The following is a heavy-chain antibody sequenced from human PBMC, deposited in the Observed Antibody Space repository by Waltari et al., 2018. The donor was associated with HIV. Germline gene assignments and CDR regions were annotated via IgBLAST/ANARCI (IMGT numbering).Heavy chain of an antibody. V-gene: IGHV7-4-1*02. CDR3: ARYTTGWYDS. J-gene: IGHJ5*01. Sequence: QVQLVQSGSELKKLGASVKVSCKASGYTFTNNAVNWVRQAPGQGLEWMGWINTKTGNPTYAQGFTGRFVFSLDTSVSTAYLQISSLKAEDTAFYYCARYTTGWYDSWGQGTLVTVSS. CDR2: INTKTGNP. CDR1: GYTFTNNA. D-gene: IGHD6-19*01.